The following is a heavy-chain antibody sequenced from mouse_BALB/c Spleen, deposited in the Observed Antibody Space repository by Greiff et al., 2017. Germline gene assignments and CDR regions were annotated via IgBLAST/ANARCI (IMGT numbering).Heavy chain of an antibody. CDR3: ARGPTAEAWFAY. Sequence: EVQGVESGGGLVKPGGSLKLSCAASGFTFSSYAMSWVRQTPEKRLEWVASISSGGSTYYPDSVKGRFTISRDNARNILYLQMSSLRSEDTAMYYCARGPTAEAWFAYWGQGTLVTVSA. V-gene: IGHV5-6-5*01. J-gene: IGHJ3*01. CDR2: ISSGGST. CDR1: GFTFSSYA. D-gene: IGHD1-2*01.